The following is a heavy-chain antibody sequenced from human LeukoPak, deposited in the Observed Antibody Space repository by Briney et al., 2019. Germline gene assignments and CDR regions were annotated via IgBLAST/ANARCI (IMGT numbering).Heavy chain of an antibody. Sequence: GSSVKVSCKASGGTFSSYAISWVRQAPGQGLEWMGWISAYNGNTNYAQKLQGRVTMTTDTSTSTAYMELRSLRSDDTAVYYCAREDDYGDYDFDYWGQGTLVTVSS. V-gene: IGHV1-18*01. CDR3: AREDDYGDYDFDY. CDR2: ISAYNGNT. D-gene: IGHD4-17*01. J-gene: IGHJ4*02. CDR1: GGTFSSYA.